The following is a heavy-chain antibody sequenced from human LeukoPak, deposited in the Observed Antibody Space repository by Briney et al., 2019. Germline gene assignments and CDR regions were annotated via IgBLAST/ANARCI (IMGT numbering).Heavy chain of an antibody. CDR2: INHSGGT. J-gene: IGHJ4*01. V-gene: IGHV4-34*01. CDR3: GGGGTIAAAGVDY. CDR1: GGSFSGYY. Sequence: SETLSLTCAVYGGSFSGYYWSWIRQPPGKGLEWIGEINHSGGTNYNPSLKSRVTISADTSRNQFSLKLSSVTAADTAVYFCGGGGTIAAAGVDYWGHGTLVTVSS. D-gene: IGHD6-13*01.